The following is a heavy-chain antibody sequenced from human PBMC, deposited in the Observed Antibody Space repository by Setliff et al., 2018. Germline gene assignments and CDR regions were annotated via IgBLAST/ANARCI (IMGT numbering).Heavy chain of an antibody. CDR2: ISAYNGNT. Sequence: ASVKVSCKASGYTFTSYGISWVRQAPGQGLEWMRWISAYNGNTNYAQKLQGRVTMTTDTSTSTAYMELRSLRSDDTAVYYCARHDVDTAMGNGNYYYYGMDVWGQGTTVTVSS. CDR3: ARHDVDTAMGNGNYYYYGMDV. CDR1: GYTFTSYG. V-gene: IGHV1-18*01. J-gene: IGHJ6*02. D-gene: IGHD5-18*01.